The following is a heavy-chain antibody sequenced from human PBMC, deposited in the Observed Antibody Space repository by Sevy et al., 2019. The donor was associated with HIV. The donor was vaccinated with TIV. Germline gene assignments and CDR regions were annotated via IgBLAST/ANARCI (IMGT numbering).Heavy chain of an antibody. V-gene: IGHV3-23*01. Sequence: GGSLRLSCAASGFTFSSYAMSWVRQAPGKGLEWVSTISDSGDSTYYEDSVKGRFTISRDNSKNTLYLQMNSLRAEDTAVYYCAKSSLGDYYYGMDVWGQGTTVTVSS. CDR3: AKSSLGDYYYGMDV. D-gene: IGHD2-2*01. CDR2: ISDSGDST. CDR1: GFTFSSYA. J-gene: IGHJ6*02.